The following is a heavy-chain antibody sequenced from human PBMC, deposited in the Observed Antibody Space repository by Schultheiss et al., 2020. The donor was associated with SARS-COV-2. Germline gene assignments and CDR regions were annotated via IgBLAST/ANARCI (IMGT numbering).Heavy chain of an antibody. CDR3: ARGIMTGYYLSYYYYYYGMDV. D-gene: IGHD3-9*01. Sequence: SETLSLTCTVSGGSISSCYWNWIRQPPGKGLEWIGYIYYSGSTYYNPSLKSRVTISVDTSKNQFSLKLSSVTAADTAVYYCARGIMTGYYLSYYYYYYGMDVWGQGTTVTVSS. J-gene: IGHJ6*02. CDR2: IYYSGST. CDR1: GGSISSCY. V-gene: IGHV4-59*01.